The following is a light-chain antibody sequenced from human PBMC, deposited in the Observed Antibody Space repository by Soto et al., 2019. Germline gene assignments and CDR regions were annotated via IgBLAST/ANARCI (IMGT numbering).Light chain of an antibody. CDR1: SGHSSYI. Sequence: QSVLTQSSSASASLGSSVTLTCTLSSGHSSYIIAWHQQQPGKAPRYLMKLEGSGSYNKGSGVPDRFSGSSSGADRYLTISNLQFEDEADYYCETWDSNTRVFGGGTKRTVL. J-gene: IGLJ3*02. CDR2: LEGSGSY. V-gene: IGLV4-60*02. CDR3: ETWDSNTRV.